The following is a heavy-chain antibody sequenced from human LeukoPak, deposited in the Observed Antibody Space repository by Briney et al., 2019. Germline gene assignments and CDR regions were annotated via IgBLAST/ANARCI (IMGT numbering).Heavy chain of an antibody. Sequence: GASVKVSCKASGYTCTGYYMHWVRQAPGEGFEWMGWINPNSGDTNYAQKFQGRVTMTRDTSISTAYMELRRLRADATAVYHCAIQRRASHIVVGPAYGMDVWGQGTTVTVSS. CDR1: GYTCTGYY. D-gene: IGHD2-21*01. CDR3: AIQRRASHIVVGPAYGMDV. J-gene: IGHJ6*02. CDR2: INPNSGDT. V-gene: IGHV1-2*02.